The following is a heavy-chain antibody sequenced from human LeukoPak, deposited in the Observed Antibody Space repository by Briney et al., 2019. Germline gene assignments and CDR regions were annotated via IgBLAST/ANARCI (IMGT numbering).Heavy chain of an antibody. J-gene: IGHJ5*02. CDR1: GGSISSGDYY. D-gene: IGHD6-13*01. V-gene: IGHV4-30-4*01. CDR3: ARVVAAGTGYNWFDP. CDR2: IYYSGST. Sequence: SETLSLTCTVSGGSISSGDYYWSWIRQPPGKGLEWIGYIYYSGSTYYNPPLKSRVTISVDTSKNQFSLKLSSVTAADTAVYYCARVVAAGTGYNWFDPWGQGTLVTVSS.